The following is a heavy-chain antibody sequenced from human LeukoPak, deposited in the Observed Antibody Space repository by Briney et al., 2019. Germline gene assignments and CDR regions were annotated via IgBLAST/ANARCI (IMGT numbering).Heavy chain of an antibody. J-gene: IGHJ6*02. V-gene: IGHV4-39*01. CDR3: ARAMKYSSSWSYYYYGMDV. CDR2: IYYSGST. D-gene: IGHD6-13*01. CDR1: GGSISSSSYY. Sequence: PSETLSLTCTVSGGSISSSSYYWGWIRQPPGKGLEWIGSIYYSGSTYYNPSLKSRVTISVDTSKNQFSLKLSSVTAADTAVYYCARAMKYSSSWSYYYYGMDVWGQGTTVTVSS.